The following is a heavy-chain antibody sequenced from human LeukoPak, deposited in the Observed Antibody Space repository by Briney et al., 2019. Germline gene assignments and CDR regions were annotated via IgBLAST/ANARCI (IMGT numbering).Heavy chain of an antibody. J-gene: IGHJ4*02. CDR3: ARATERRREHFDY. CDR2: ISSSSSTI. V-gene: IGHV3-48*01. D-gene: IGHD1-1*01. Sequence: GGSLRLSCAASGSTFSSYSMNWVRQAPGKGLEWVSYISSSSSTIYYADSVKGRFTISRDNAKNSLYLQMNSLRAEDTAVYYCARATERRREHFDYWGQGTLVTVSS. CDR1: GSTFSSYS.